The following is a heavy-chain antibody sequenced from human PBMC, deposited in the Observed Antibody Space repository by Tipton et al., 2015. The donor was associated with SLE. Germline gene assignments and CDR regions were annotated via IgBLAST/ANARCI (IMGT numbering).Heavy chain of an antibody. J-gene: IGHJ4*02. CDR2: IKPDGSDT. Sequence: SLRLSCVVSGFSFSTSWMSWVRQAPGKGLEWVANIKPDGSDTNYVESVKGRFTISRDNTKNSLYLQMNSLTDEDTAVYYCGRKAVDYWGQGTLVTVSS. CDR3: GRKAVDY. CDR1: GFSFSTSW. V-gene: IGHV3-7*01.